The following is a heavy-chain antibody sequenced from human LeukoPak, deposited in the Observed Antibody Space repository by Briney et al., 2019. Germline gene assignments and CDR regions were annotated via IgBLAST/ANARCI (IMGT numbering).Heavy chain of an antibody. V-gene: IGHV4-59*01. J-gene: IGHJ4*02. CDR3: ARGVVIAPQTFDY. CDR1: GDSISSYY. D-gene: IGHD2-21*01. Sequence: SETLSLTCTVSGDSISSYYWSWIRQPPGKGLEWIGYIYYSGSTNYNPSLKSRVTISVDTFKNQFSLKLSSVTAADTAVYYCARGVVIAPQTFDYWGQGTPVTVSS. CDR2: IYYSGST.